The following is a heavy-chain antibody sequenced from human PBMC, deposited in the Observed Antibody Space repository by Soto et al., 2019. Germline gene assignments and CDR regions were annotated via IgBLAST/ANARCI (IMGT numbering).Heavy chain of an antibody. V-gene: IGHV3-23*01. CDR1: GFTFTNYG. CDR2: ISARGGST. J-gene: IGHJ6*02. D-gene: IGHD3-3*01. Sequence: GGSLRLSCSASGFTFTNYGMSWVRQTPGKGPEWVSGISARGGSTYYADSVKGRFTISRDNSKNTLYLQMDSLRAEDTAVYYCAKDPSFDSWSAYGMDVWGQGTTVTVSS. CDR3: AKDPSFDSWSAYGMDV.